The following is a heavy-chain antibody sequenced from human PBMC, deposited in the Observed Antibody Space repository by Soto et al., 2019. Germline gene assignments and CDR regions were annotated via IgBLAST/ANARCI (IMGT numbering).Heavy chain of an antibody. J-gene: IGHJ4*02. CDR2: IYYSGST. D-gene: IGHD2-21*02. CDR3: ARDCGGGDCYYTLDY. Sequence: ASETLSLTCTVSGGSISSGDYYWSWIRQPPGKGLEWIGYIYYSGSTYYNPSLKSRVTISVDTSKNQFSLKLSSVTAADTAVYYCARDCGGGDCYYTLDYWGQGTLVTVSS. CDR1: GGSISSGDYY. V-gene: IGHV4-30-4*01.